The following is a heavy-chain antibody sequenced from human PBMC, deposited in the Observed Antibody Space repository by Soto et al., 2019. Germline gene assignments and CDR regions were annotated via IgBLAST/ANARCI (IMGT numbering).Heavy chain of an antibody. J-gene: IGHJ5*02. Sequence: PGGSLRLSCAASGFTFSSYEMNWVRQAPGKGLEWVSYISSSGSTIYYADSVKGRFTISRDNAKNSLYLQMNSLRAEDTAVYYCARLAGAYDSSGYFGINWFDPWGQGTLVTVSS. D-gene: IGHD3-22*01. V-gene: IGHV3-48*03. CDR1: GFTFSSYE. CDR2: ISSSGSTI. CDR3: ARLAGAYDSSGYFGINWFDP.